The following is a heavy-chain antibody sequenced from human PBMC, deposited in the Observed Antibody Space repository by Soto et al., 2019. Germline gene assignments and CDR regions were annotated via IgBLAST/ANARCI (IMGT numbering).Heavy chain of an antibody. CDR2: ISGSGGST. Sequence: GGSLRLSCAASGFTFSSYVMSWVRQAPGKGLEWVSAISGSGGSTYYADSVKGRFTISRDNSKNTLYLQMNSLRAEDTAVYYCAGEVVVITTIGDYWGQGTLVTVSS. CDR1: GFTFSSYV. CDR3: AGEVVVITTIGDY. D-gene: IGHD3-22*01. V-gene: IGHV3-23*01. J-gene: IGHJ4*02.